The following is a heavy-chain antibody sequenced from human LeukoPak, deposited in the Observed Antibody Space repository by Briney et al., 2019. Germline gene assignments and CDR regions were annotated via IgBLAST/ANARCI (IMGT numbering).Heavy chain of an antibody. V-gene: IGHV3-23*01. CDR2: ISGSGGST. D-gene: IGHD3-22*01. Sequence: GGSLRLSCAASGFTFSSYGMSWVRQAPGKGLEWVSAISGSGGSTYYADSAKGRFTISRDNSKNTLYLQMNSLRAEDTAVYYCAKRVVEDYYDSSGYPAPYYFDYWGQGTLVTVSS. CDR3: AKRVVEDYYDSSGYPAPYYFDY. J-gene: IGHJ4*02. CDR1: GFTFSSYG.